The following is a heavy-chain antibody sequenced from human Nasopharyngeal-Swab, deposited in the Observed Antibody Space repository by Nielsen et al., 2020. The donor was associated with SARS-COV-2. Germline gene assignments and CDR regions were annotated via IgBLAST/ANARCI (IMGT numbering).Heavy chain of an antibody. J-gene: IGHJ6*03. Sequence: WIPQRAVKGLGGIGYIYYSGSTYYNPSLKSRVTISVDTSKNQFSLKLSSVTAADTAVYYCARDYYDSSGYPNRGYMDVWGKGTTVTVSS. D-gene: IGHD3-22*01. V-gene: IGHV4-31*02. CDR3: ARDYYDSSGYPNRGYMDV. CDR2: IYYSGST.